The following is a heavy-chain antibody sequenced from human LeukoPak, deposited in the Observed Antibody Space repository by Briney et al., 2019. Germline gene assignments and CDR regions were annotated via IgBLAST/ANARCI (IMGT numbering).Heavy chain of an antibody. CDR3: VRDLTGYYLRGYYYYYGMDV. CDR2: ISAYNGNT. Sequence: ASVKVSCKASGYTFTSYGISWVRQAPGQGLEWMGWISAYNGNTNYAQKLQGRVTMTTDTSTSTAYMELRSLRSDDTAVYYCVRDLTGYYLRGYYYYYGMDVWGQGTTVTVSS. CDR1: GYTFTSYG. J-gene: IGHJ6*02. V-gene: IGHV1-18*01. D-gene: IGHD3-9*01.